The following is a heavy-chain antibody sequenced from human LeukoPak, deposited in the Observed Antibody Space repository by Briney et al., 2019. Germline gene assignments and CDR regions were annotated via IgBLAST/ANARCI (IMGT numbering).Heavy chain of an antibody. V-gene: IGHV3-23*01. J-gene: IGHJ6*03. CDR2: ISGGGGST. CDR3: AKRTYNWNYGYYYYMDV. Sequence: GGSLTLSCADSGFTFRSYALRWVRPAPGKGLEWVSAISGGGGSTYYADSVKGRFTISRDNSKNTLYLQMNSLRAEDTAVYYCAKRTYNWNYGYYYYMDVWGKGTTVTVSS. D-gene: IGHD1-7*01. CDR1: GFTFRSYA.